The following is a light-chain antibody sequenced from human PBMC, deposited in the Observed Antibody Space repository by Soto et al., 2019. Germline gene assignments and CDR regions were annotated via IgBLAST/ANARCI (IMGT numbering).Light chain of an antibody. J-gene: IGKJ4*01. Sequence: DIQMTQSPSTLSGSVGDRVTITCRASQTISSWLAWYQQKPGKAPKLLIYKASTLESGVPSRFSGRGSGTDFTLTISSLQPEDFATYFCQQADSFPLTFGGGTKVEIK. CDR3: QQADSFPLT. CDR1: QTISSW. V-gene: IGKV1-5*03. CDR2: KAS.